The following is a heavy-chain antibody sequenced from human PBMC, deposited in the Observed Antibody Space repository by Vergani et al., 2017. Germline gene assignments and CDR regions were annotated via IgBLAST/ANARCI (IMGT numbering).Heavy chain of an antibody. Sequence: QVQLQESGPGLVKPSETLSLTCTVSGGSISSYYWSWIRQPPGKGLEWIGYIYYSGSTNYNPSLKSRVTISVDTSKNQFSLKLSSVTAADTAVYYCARGLAAADLQAWYYYYYMDVWGKGTTVTVSS. D-gene: IGHD6-13*01. J-gene: IGHJ6*03. CDR2: IYYSGST. CDR1: GGSISSYY. V-gene: IGHV4-59*01. CDR3: ARGLAAADLQAWYYYYYMDV.